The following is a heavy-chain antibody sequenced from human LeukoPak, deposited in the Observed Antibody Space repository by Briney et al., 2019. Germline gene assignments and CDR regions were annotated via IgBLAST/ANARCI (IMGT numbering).Heavy chain of an antibody. CDR1: RFTFSGSA. CDR3: TGSYFDLWSGYYFDY. Sequence: GGSLRLSCAASRFTFSGSAMHWVRQASGKGLEWVCRIRSKANSYATAYAASVKGRFTISRDDSKNTAYLQMNSLKTEDTAVYYCTGSYFDLWSGYYFDYWGQGTLVTVSS. J-gene: IGHJ4*02. D-gene: IGHD3-3*01. CDR2: IRSKANSYAT. V-gene: IGHV3-73*01.